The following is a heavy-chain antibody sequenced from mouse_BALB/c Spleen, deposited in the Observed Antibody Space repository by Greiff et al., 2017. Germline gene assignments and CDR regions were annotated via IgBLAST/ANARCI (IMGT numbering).Heavy chain of an antibody. Sequence: EVQLQQSGPGLVKPSQSLSLTCTVTGYSITSDYAWNWIRQFPGNKLEWMGYISYSGSTSYNPSLKSRISITRDTSKNQFFLQLNSVTTEDTATCYCARGDPVVDAMDDWGQGTSVTVSS. CDR3: ARGDPVVDAMDD. CDR2: ISYSGST. D-gene: IGHD1-1*01. V-gene: IGHV3-2*02. J-gene: IGHJ4*01. CDR1: GYSITSDYA.